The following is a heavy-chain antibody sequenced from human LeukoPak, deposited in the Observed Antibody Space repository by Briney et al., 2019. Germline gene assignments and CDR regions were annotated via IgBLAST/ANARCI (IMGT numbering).Heavy chain of an antibody. CDR2: IRSSSSYT. J-gene: IGHJ5*02. D-gene: IGHD6-19*01. V-gene: IGHV3-11*05. CDR1: GFTFSDYY. Sequence: GGSLRLSCAASGFTFSDYYMSWIRQAPGKGLEWVSYIRSSSSYTNYADSVKGRFTISRDNAKNSLYLQMNSLRAEDTAVYYCARVAGIAVAGRGWFDPWGQGTLVTVSS. CDR3: ARVAGIAVAGRGWFDP.